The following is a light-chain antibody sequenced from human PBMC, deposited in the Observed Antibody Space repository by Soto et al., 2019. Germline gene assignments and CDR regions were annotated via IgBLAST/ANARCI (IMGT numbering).Light chain of an antibody. J-gene: IGLJ1*01. CDR1: SSDVAFYNH. CDR3: SSFASTHTYV. V-gene: IGLV2-14*01. Sequence: QSALTQPASVSGSPGQSITISCTGTSSDVAFYNHVSWYQQHPGKAPKLLIYEVNNRPSGVSHCFSGSKSGNTASLTISGLQAEDEADYYCSSFASTHTYVFGTGTKLTVL. CDR2: EVN.